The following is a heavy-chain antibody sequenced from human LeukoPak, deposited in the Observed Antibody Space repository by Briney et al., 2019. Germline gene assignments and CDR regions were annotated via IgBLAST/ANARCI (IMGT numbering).Heavy chain of an antibody. CDR2: IIPIFGTA. J-gene: IGHJ4*02. CDR3: ARQLRFLEWLIFDY. Sequence: GASVKVSCKASGGTFSSYAISWVLQAPGQGLEWMGGIIPIFGTANYAQKFQGRVTITTDESTSTAYVELSSLRSEDTAVYYCARQLRFLEWLIFDYWGQGTLVTVSS. V-gene: IGHV1-69*05. D-gene: IGHD3-3*01. CDR1: GGTFSSYA.